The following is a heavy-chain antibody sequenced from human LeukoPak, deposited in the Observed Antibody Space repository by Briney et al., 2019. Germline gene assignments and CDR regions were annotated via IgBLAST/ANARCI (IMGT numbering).Heavy chain of an antibody. CDR3: AKGAYCSSTSCKALVPYYYYGMDV. CDR2: ISGSGGST. D-gene: IGHD2-2*01. J-gene: IGHJ6*02. Sequence: GGSLTLSCAASGFTFSSYAMSWVRQPPGKGLEWVAAISGSGGSTYYADSVKGRFTIPRDNSKNTLYLQMNSLRAEDTAVYYCAKGAYCSSTSCKALVPYYYYGMDVWGQGTTVTVSS. CDR1: GFTFSSYA. V-gene: IGHV3-23*01.